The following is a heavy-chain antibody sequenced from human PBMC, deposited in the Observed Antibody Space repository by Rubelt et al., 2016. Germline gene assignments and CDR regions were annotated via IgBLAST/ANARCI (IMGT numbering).Heavy chain of an antibody. Sequence: GGGVVQPGRSLRLSCAASGFTFSSYGMHWVRQAPGKGLEWVAVIWYDGSNKYYAGSVKGRFTISRDNAKNSLYLQMNSLRAEDTAVYYCARGDDSSGYDDAFDIWGQGTMATVSS. CDR2: IWYDGSNK. V-gene: IGHV3-33*08. D-gene: IGHD3-22*01. CDR3: ARGDDSSGYDDAFDI. CDR1: GFTFSSYG. J-gene: IGHJ3*02.